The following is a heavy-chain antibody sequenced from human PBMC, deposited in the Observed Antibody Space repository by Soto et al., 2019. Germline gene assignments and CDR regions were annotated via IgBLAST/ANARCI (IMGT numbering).Heavy chain of an antibody. D-gene: IGHD2-8*01. CDR1: GGSISSGGYY. CDR2: IYYSGST. CDR3: ARGRVRVYATNWFDP. Sequence: QVQLQESGPGLVKPSQTLSLTCTVSGGSISSGGYYWSWIRQHPGKGLEWIGYIYYSGSTYYNPSLKSRVTISVDTSKNQFSLKLSSVTAADTAVYYCARGRVRVYATNWFDPWGQGTLVTVSS. V-gene: IGHV4-31*03. J-gene: IGHJ5*02.